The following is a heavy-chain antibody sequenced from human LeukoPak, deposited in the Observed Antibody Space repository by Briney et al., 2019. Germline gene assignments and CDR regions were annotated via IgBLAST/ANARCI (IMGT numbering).Heavy chain of an antibody. CDR1: GGSISTYY. D-gene: IGHD2-15*01. J-gene: IGHJ3*02. CDR2: IYYSGST. Sequence: SETLSLTCTVSGGSISTYYWSWIRQPPGKGLEWIGYIYYSGSTNYNPSLKSRVTISVGTSKIQFSLKLNSVTAADTAVYYCARMVIRAYCSGGGCYEHAFDIWGQGTVVTVSS. CDR3: ARMVIRAYCSGGGCYEHAFDI. V-gene: IGHV4-59*08.